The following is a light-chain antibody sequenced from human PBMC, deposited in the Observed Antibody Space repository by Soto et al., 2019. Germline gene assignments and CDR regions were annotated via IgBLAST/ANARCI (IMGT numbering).Light chain of an antibody. V-gene: IGKV3-15*01. J-gene: IGKJ2*01. Sequence: EIVMTQSPATLSVSPGERATLSCRASQSVSSNLAWYQQKPGQAPRLLIYGASTRATGIPARFSGSGSGPEFTLTISSLQSEDFAVYYCQQQEAFGQGTKLEIK. CDR1: QSVSSN. CDR3: QQQEA. CDR2: GAS.